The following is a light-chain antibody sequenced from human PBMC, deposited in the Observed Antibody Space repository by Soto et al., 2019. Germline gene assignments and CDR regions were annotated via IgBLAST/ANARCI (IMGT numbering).Light chain of an antibody. CDR3: SSLTTSSTYV. CDR1: SSDVGNYNY. Sequence: QSVLTQPASVSGSPGQSITISCTGTSSDVGNYNYVSWYQQHPGKAPKLMIYDVSNRPSGVSNRFSGSKSGNTASLTISGLQAEDEADYYCSSLTTSSTYVFGTGTKVTVL. V-gene: IGLV2-14*01. J-gene: IGLJ1*01. CDR2: DVS.